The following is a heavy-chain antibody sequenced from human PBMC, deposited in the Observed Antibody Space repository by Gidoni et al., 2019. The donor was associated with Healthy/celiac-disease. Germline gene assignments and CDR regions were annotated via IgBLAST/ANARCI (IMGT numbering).Heavy chain of an antibody. D-gene: IGHD3-22*01. Sequence: EVQLLESGGGLVQPGASLRLSCAASGFTFSSYAMRWVRQAPGKGLEWVAAISGSGGSTYYADSVKGRFTISRDNSKNTLYLQMNSLRAEDTAVYYCAKGRPYYDSSGGDYWGQGTLVTVSS. CDR2: ISGSGGST. CDR1: GFTFSSYA. V-gene: IGHV3-23*01. CDR3: AKGRPYYDSSGGDY. J-gene: IGHJ4*02.